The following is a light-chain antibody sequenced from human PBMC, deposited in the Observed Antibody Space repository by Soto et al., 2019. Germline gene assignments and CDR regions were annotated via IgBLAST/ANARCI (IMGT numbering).Light chain of an antibody. CDR1: SSDVGGYNY. V-gene: IGLV2-14*01. Sequence: QSALTQPASVSGSPGQSITISCTGTSSDVGGYNYVSWYQQHPGKAPKLMIYDVSNRPSGVSNRFSGSKSGNTASLTISGLQAEDEADYCCSSYTSSSTPLVFGTGTKLTVL. J-gene: IGLJ1*01. CDR2: DVS. CDR3: SSYTSSSTPLV.